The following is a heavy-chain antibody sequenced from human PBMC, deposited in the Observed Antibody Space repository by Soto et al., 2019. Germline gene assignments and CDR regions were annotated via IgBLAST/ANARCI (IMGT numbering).Heavy chain of an antibody. V-gene: IGHV5-51*01. J-gene: IGHJ4*02. D-gene: IGHD3-10*01. CDR2: IYPGDSDT. Sequence: HGESLKISCKGSGYRFTSYWIGWVRQMPGKGLEWMGIIYPGDSDTKYSPSFQGQVTISADKSINTAYLQWSSLKASDTAMYYCVRRGMVSSSDRFFDYWGQGTLVTVSS. CDR3: VRRGMVSSSDRFFDY. CDR1: GYRFTSYW.